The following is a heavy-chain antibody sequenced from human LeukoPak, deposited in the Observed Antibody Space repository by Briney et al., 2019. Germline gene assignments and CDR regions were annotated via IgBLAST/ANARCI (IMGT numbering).Heavy chain of an antibody. Sequence: GGSLRLSCAASGFTFSSYAMGWVRQAPGRGLEWVSVISGSGTSTYYADSVKGRFIISRDNAKNSLYLQMNSLRAEDTAVYYCARDRSGWWNFDYWGQGTLVTVSS. J-gene: IGHJ4*02. CDR2: ISGSGTST. CDR3: ARDRSGWWNFDY. D-gene: IGHD6-19*01. CDR1: GFTFSSYA. V-gene: IGHV3-23*01.